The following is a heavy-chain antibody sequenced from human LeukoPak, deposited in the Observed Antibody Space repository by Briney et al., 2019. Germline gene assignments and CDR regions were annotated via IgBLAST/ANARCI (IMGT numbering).Heavy chain of an antibody. J-gene: IGHJ4*02. CDR2: IIPIFGTA. CDR3: SKARIVGPPTPLRF. V-gene: IGHV1-69*13. Sequence: GASVKVSCKASGGTFSSYAISWVRQAPGQGLEWMGGIIPIFGTANYAQKFQGRVTITADESTSTAYMELSSLRSEDTAVYYCSKARIVGPPTPLRFWGQGTLVTVSS. CDR1: GGTFSSYA. D-gene: IGHD1-26*01.